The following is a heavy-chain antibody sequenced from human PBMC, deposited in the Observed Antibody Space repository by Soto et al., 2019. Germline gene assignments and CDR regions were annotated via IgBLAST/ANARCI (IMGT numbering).Heavy chain of an antibody. CDR2: IYSGGST. CDR3: ARDHHYYDSSGYYY. Sequence: PGGSLRLSCAASGFTVSSNYMSWVRQAPGKGLEWVSVIYSGGSTYYADSVKGRFTISRDNSKNTLYLQMNSLRAEDTTVYYCARDHHYYDSSGYYYWGQGT. D-gene: IGHD3-22*01. CDR1: GFTVSSNY. J-gene: IGHJ4*02. V-gene: IGHV3-66*01.